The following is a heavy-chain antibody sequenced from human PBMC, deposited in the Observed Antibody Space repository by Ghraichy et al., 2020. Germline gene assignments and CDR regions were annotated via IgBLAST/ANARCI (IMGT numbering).Heavy chain of an antibody. CDR2: INHSGST. CDR1: GGSFSGYY. V-gene: IGHV4-34*01. D-gene: IGHD6-19*01. Sequence: SETLSLTCAVYGGSFSGYYWTWIRQPPGKGLEWIGEINHSGSTNYNPSLKTRVTISVDTSKNQFSLKLSSVTAADTAVYYCARGRRSELGWYENYSYYYCIDVWGKGTTVTVSS. CDR3: ARGRRSELGWYENYSYYYCIDV. J-gene: IGHJ6*03.